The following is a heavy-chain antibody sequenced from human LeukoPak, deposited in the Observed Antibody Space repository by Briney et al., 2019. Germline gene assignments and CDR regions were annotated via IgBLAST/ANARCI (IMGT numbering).Heavy chain of an antibody. V-gene: IGHV7-4-1*02. CDR3: ARDSLSRLWFGGHMDV. Sequence: ASVKVSCKASGYTFTSYAMNWVRQAPGQGLEWMGWINTNTGNPTYAQGFTGRFVFSLDTSVSTAYLQISSLKAEDTAVYYCARDSLSRLWFGGHMDVWGKGTTVTVSS. J-gene: IGHJ6*03. CDR1: GYTFTSYA. D-gene: IGHD3-10*01. CDR2: INTNTGNP.